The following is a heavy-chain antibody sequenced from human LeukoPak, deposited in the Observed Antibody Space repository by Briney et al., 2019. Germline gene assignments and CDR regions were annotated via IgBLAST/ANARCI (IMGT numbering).Heavy chain of an antibody. V-gene: IGHV4-39*01. Sequence: SETLSLTCTVSGGSISSSSYYWGWIRQPPGKGLEWIGSIYYSGSAYYNPSLKSRVTISVDTSKNQFSLKLNSVTAADTAVYFCARAHDSSGLKILYGMDVWGQGTTVTVSS. D-gene: IGHD3-22*01. CDR3: ARAHDSSGLKILYGMDV. CDR2: IYYSGSA. CDR1: GGSISSSSYY. J-gene: IGHJ6*02.